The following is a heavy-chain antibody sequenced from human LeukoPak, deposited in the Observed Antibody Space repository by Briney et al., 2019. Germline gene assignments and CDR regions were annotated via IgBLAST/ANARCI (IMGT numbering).Heavy chain of an antibody. CDR3: ARHRSGGSQDDAFDI. D-gene: IGHD2-15*01. CDR1: GYTFTSYG. V-gene: IGHV1-18*01. Sequence: ASVKVSCKASGYTFTSYGISWVRQAPGQGLEWMGWISAYNGNTNYAQKLQGRVTMTTDTSTSTAYMELSRLRSDDTAVYYCARHRSGGSQDDAFDIWGQGTMVTVSS. J-gene: IGHJ3*02. CDR2: ISAYNGNT.